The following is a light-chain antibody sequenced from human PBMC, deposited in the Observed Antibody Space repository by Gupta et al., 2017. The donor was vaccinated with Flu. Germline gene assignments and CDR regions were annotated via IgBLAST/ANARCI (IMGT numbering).Light chain of an antibody. J-gene: IGLJ3*02. CDR2: SHN. CDR3: GAWDANLSGGV. V-gene: IGLV1-44*01. Sequence: SVLTQPPSASVTPGQTVSIFCSGSSSNIGNNIVNWYQHLPGTAPKLLIHSHNQRPSGVPDRFSGSKSGTSASLAITGLQFEDEADYYCGAWDANLSGGVFGAGTRLTVL. CDR1: SSNIGNNI.